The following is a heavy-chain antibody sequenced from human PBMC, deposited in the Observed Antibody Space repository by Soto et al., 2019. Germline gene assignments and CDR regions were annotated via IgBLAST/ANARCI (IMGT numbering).Heavy chain of an antibody. CDR3: ARQVTDDAFDV. CDR1: GGSISRGDYY. CDR2: ITYSGSI. V-gene: IGHV4-30-4*01. J-gene: IGHJ3*01. Sequence: LSLTCTVSGGSISRGDYYWTWIRHPPGKGLEWIGYITYSGSIYYNPSLKSRLSISVDTSKNQFSLELSFMTAADTAMYYCARQVTDDAFDVWGLGTMVTVSS. D-gene: IGHD2-21*02.